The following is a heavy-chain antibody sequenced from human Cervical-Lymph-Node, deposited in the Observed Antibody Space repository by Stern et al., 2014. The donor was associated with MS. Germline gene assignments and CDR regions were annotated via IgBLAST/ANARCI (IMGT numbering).Heavy chain of an antibody. V-gene: IGHV4-30-4*01. CDR1: GGSISSGDYY. CDR2: IYYRRSP. J-gene: IGHJ6*02. Sequence: QVQLKESGPGLVKPSQTLSLTCTVSGGSISSGDYYWSWLRQPQGKDLEWIGYIYYRRSPYYNPSLKSRVTISVDTSKNQFSLKLSSVTAADTAVYYCARRNDFCSGGMDVWGQGTTVTVSS. D-gene: IGHD3-3*01. CDR3: ARRNDFCSGGMDV.